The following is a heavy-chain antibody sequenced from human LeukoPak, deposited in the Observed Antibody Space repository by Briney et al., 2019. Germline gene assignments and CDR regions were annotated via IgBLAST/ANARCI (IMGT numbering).Heavy chain of an antibody. V-gene: IGHV3-30-3*01. CDR3: ARVSSITMIGN. J-gene: IGHJ4*02. CDR1: GFTFSSYA. Sequence: GGSLRLSCAASGFTFSSYAMHWVRQAPGKGLEWVAVISYDGSNKYYADSVKGRFTISRDNSKNALYLQMNSLRAEDTAVYYCARVSSITMIGNWGQGTLVTVSS. D-gene: IGHD3-22*01. CDR2: ISYDGSNK.